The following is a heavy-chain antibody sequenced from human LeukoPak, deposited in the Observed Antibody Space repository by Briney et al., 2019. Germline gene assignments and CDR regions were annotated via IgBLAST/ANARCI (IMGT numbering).Heavy chain of an antibody. CDR1: GFTFSDYY. CDR2: ISSSGSTI. V-gene: IGHV3-11*01. Sequence: GGSLRLSCAASGFTFSDYYMSRIRQAPGKGLEWVSYISSSGSTIYYADSVKGRFTISRDNAKNSLYLQMNSLRAEDTAVYYCARGYDILTGYYPFPFDYWGQGTLVTVSS. D-gene: IGHD3-9*01. CDR3: ARGYDILTGYYPFPFDY. J-gene: IGHJ4*02.